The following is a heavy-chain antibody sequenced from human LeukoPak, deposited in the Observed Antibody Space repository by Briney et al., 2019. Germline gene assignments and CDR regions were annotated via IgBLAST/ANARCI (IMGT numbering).Heavy chain of an antibody. J-gene: IGHJ4*02. Sequence: PSETLSLTCTVSGGSITNYYWSWIRQPPGKGLEWIGYIHYSGSTNYNPSLKSRVTISVDTSKNQFSLKLRSVTAADTAVYYCARVAETSFDYWGQGTLVTVSS. V-gene: IGHV4-59*01. CDR1: GGSITNYY. CDR3: ARVAETSFDY. CDR2: IHYSGST.